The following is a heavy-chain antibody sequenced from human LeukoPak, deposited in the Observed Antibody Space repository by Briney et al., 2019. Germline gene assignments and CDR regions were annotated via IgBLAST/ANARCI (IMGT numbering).Heavy chain of an antibody. J-gene: IGHJ4*02. V-gene: IGHV4-4*02. CDR1: GGSISHTNW. D-gene: IGHD2-8*01. Sequence: SGTLSLPCGVSGGSISHTNWRSWVRQPPGQGLEWIGEISLTGLTHYNPSLESRVTVSLDKSQNQHSLNLTSVTAADTAVYYCSRENGAFSPFGYWGQGTLVTVFS. CDR2: ISLTGLT. CDR3: SRENGAFSPFGY.